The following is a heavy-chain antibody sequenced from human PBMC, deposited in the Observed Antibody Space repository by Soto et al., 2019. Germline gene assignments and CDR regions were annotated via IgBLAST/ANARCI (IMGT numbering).Heavy chain of an antibody. CDR2: FDPEDGET. Sequence: ASVKVSCKVSGYTLTELSMHWVRQAPGKGLERVGGFDPEDGETIYAQKFQGRVTMTEDTSTDTAYMELSSLRSEDTAVYYCATDRIPKGDSSGYYERSYYYYGMDVWGQGTTVTVSS. J-gene: IGHJ6*02. D-gene: IGHD3-22*01. CDR1: GYTLTELS. V-gene: IGHV1-24*01. CDR3: ATDRIPKGDSSGYYERSYYYYGMDV.